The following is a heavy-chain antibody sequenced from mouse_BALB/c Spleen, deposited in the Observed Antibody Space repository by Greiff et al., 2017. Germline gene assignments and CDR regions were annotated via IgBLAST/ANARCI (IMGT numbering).Heavy chain of an antibody. CDR2: ISSGSSTI. CDR3: ARADYDYVYAMDY. CDR1: GFTFSSFG. D-gene: IGHD2-4*01. V-gene: IGHV5-17*02. Sequence: EVQLVESGGGLVQPGGSRKLSCAASGFTFSSFGMHWVRQAPEKGLEWVAYISSGSSTIYYADTVKGRFTISRDNPKNTLFLQMTSLRSEDTAMYYCARADYDYVYAMDYWGQGTSVTVSS. J-gene: IGHJ4*01.